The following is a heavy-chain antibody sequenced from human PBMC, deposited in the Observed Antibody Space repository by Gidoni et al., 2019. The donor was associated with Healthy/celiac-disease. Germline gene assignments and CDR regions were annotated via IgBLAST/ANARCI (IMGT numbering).Heavy chain of an antibody. CDR1: GFTFDDYA. CDR3: AKDMSVGYPSGGYYYGMDV. CDR2: ISWNSGSI. V-gene: IGHV3-9*01. Sequence: EVQLVESGGGLVQPGRSLRLSCAASGFTFDDYAMHWVRQAPGKGLEWVSGISWNSGSIGYADSVKGRFTISRDNAKNSLYLQMNSLRAEDTALYYCAKDMSVGYPSGGYYYGMDVWGQGTTVTVSS. D-gene: IGHD2-15*01. J-gene: IGHJ6*02.